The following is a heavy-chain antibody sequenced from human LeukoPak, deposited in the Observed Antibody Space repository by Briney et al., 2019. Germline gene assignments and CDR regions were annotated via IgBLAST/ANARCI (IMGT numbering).Heavy chain of an antibody. CDR2: LYYSGST. V-gene: IGHV4-59*01. CDR3: ARVGYGSGSWWDNWFAP. J-gene: IGHJ5*02. Sequence: SETLSLTCTVSGGSISSYYWSWIRQPPGKGLEWIGYLYYSGSTNYNPSLKSRVTISIDTSKNHFSLKLSSVTAADTAVYYCARVGYGSGSWWDNWFAPWAQGTLVTVSS. D-gene: IGHD3-10*01. CDR1: GGSISSYY.